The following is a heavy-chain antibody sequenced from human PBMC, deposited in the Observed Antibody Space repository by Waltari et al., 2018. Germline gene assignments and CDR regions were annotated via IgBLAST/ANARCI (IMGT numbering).Heavy chain of an antibody. J-gene: IGHJ5*02. D-gene: IGHD3-10*01. CDR1: GGSISSYY. CDR2: IYYSGST. Sequence: QVQLQESGPGLVKPSETLSLTCTVSGGSISSYYWSWIRQPPGKGLEWIGYIYYSGSTNYTPSLKSRVTISVDTSKNQFSLKLSSVTAADTAVYYCARDVEFHGSGGFDPWRQGTLVTVSS. CDR3: ARDVEFHGSGGFDP. V-gene: IGHV4-59*01.